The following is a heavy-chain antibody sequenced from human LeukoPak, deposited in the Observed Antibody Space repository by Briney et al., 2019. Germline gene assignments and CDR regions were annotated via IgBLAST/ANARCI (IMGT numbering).Heavy chain of an antibody. CDR1: GFPFSSYS. CDR2: ITTSGRSI. Sequence: GGSLRLSCAASGFPFSSYSMNWVRQAPGKGLEWVSYITTSGRSIHYADSVKGRFTISRDSAKNSVFLQMNSLRAEDTAVYHCARPYGIGWSGLEYWGQGTLVTVSS. J-gene: IGHJ4*02. D-gene: IGHD6-19*01. CDR3: ARPYGIGWSGLEY. V-gene: IGHV3-48*04.